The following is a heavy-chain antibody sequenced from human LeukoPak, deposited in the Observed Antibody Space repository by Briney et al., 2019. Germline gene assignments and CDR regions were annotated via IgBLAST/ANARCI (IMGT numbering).Heavy chain of an antibody. D-gene: IGHD6-13*01. V-gene: IGHV3-9*01. CDR1: GFTFDDYA. CDR2: ISWNSASI. Sequence: PGGSLRLSCEVSGFTFDDYAMHWVRQAPGKGLEWVSVISWNSASIGYADSVKGRFTTFRDNAKNSLYLQMSSLRAEDTALYFCAKDIQGDRSISWGDALHIWGQGTMVTVSS. J-gene: IGHJ3*02. CDR3: AKDIQGDRSISWGDALHI.